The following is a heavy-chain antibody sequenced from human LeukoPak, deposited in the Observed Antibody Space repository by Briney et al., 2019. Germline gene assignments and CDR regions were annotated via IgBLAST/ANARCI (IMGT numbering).Heavy chain of an antibody. CDR2: IRYDGSNK. CDR3: AKDPLWFGESSTDY. J-gene: IGHJ4*02. Sequence: GGSLRLSCAASGFTFSSYGMHWVRQAPGKGLEWVAFIRYDGSNKYYADSVKGRFTISRDNSKNTLYLQMNSLRAEDTAVYYCAKDPLWFGESSTDYWGQGTLVTVSS. D-gene: IGHD3-10*01. V-gene: IGHV3-30*02. CDR1: GFTFSSYG.